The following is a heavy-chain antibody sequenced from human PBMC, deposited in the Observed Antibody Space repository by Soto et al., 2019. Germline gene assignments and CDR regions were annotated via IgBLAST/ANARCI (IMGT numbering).Heavy chain of an antibody. D-gene: IGHD6-19*01. CDR1: GDSLTSSGSY. Sequence: QLQLQESGPGLVKPSATLSLTCTVSGDSLTSSGSYWGWIRQPPGKGLEWIGIISYNGSTYYNPSLKSPVAISLDTSKNHRSMKLTSMTAADTAMYYCSRHGGTSVCYPRIYYYGMNVWGQGTTVPFSS. CDR2: ISYNGST. CDR3: SRHGGTSVCYPRIYYYGMNV. V-gene: IGHV4-39*01. J-gene: IGHJ6*02.